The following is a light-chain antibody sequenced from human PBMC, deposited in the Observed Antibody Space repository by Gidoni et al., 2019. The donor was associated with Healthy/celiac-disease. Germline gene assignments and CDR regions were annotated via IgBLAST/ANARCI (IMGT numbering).Light chain of an antibody. CDR2: EVS. V-gene: IGLV2-14*01. CDR1: SSDVGGYNY. Sequence: QSALTQPASVSGSPGQAITISCTGTSSDVGGYNYVSWYQPHPGKAPKLMIYEVSNRPSGVSNRFSGSKSGNTASLTISGLQAEDEADYYCSSYTSIWVFGGGTKLTVL. J-gene: IGLJ3*02. CDR3: SSYTSIWV.